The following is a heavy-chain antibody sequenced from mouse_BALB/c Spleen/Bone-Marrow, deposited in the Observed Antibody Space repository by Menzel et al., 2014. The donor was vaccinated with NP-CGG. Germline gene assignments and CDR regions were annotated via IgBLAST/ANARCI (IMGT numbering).Heavy chain of an antibody. J-gene: IGHJ1*01. CDR2: IWAGGST. CDR1: GFSLTSYG. Sequence: VKLMESGPGLVAPSQSLSITCTVSGFSLTSYGVHWVRQPPGKGLEWLGVIWAGGSTNYNSALMSRLSISKDNSKSQVFLKMNSLQTDDTAMDYRARDWDWYFDVWGAGTTVTVSS. D-gene: IGHD4-1*01. V-gene: IGHV2-9*02. CDR3: ARDWDWYFDV.